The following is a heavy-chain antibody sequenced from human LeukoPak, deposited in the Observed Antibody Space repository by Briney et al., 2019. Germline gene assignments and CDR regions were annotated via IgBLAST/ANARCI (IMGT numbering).Heavy chain of an antibody. D-gene: IGHD3-10*01. CDR2: INSDGSST. Sequence: GGSLRLSCAASGFTFSSYWMHWVRQAPGKGLVWVSRINSDGSSTSYADSVKGRFTISRDTSKNTLYLQMNSLRAEDTAVYYCAKDRSGSGYFDYWGQGTLVTVSS. J-gene: IGHJ4*02. CDR1: GFTFSSYW. CDR3: AKDRSGSGYFDY. V-gene: IGHV3-74*01.